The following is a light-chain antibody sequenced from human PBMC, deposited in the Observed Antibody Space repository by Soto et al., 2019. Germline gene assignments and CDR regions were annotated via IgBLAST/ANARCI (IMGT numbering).Light chain of an antibody. CDR2: DNS. J-gene: IGLJ1*01. CDR3: QSYDSSLSV. CDR1: SSNIGAGYD. V-gene: IGLV1-40*01. Sequence: QSALTQPPSVSGAPGQRVTISCTGSSSNIGAGYDVHWYQQLPGTAPKLLIYDNSNRPSEVPDRFSGSKSGTSASLAITGLQAEDEADYYCQSYDSSLSVFGTGTKVTVL.